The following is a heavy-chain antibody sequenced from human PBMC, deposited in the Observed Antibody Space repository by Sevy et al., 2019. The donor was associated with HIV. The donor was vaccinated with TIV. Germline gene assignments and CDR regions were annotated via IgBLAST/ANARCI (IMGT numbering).Heavy chain of an antibody. D-gene: IGHD3-10*01. J-gene: IGHJ5*02. V-gene: IGHV1-24*01. CDR1: GYTLTELS. CDR2: FDPEDGET. CDR3: ASDPSLTMVQGGRPNWFDP. Sequence: ASVKVSCKVSGYTLTELSMHWVRQAPGKGLEWMGGFDPEDGETIYAQKFQGRVTMTEDTSTDTAYMELSSLRSEDTAVYYCASDPSLTMVQGGRPNWFDPWGQGTLVTVSS.